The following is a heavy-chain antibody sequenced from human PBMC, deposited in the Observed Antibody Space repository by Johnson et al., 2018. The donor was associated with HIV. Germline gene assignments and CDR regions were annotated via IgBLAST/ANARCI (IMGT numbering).Heavy chain of an antibody. J-gene: IGHJ3*02. V-gene: IGHV3-11*04. CDR1: GFTFSDYY. Sequence: QMLLVESGGGLVQPGGSLRLSCAASGFTFSDYYMSWIRQAPGKGLEWVSYISSSGSTIYYADSVKGRFTISRDNAKNSLYLQMNSLRAEDTAVYYCTTVLRPKPLDAFDIWGQGTMVTVSS. CDR3: TTVLRPKPLDAFDI. CDR2: ISSSGSTI.